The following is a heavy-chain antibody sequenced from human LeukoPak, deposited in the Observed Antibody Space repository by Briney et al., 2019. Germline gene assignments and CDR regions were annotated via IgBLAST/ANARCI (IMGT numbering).Heavy chain of an antibody. V-gene: IGHV3-48*01. CDR3: AREGYYDFWSGYFDRVETRMSDAFDI. J-gene: IGHJ3*02. Sequence: PGGSLRLSCAASGFTFSSYSMTWVRQAPGKGLEWVSYISSSSSTIYYADSVKGRFTISRDNAKNSLYLQMNSLRAEDTAVYYCAREGYYDFWSGYFDRVETRMSDAFDIWGQGTMVTVSS. CDR2: ISSSSSTI. D-gene: IGHD3-3*01. CDR1: GFTFSSYS.